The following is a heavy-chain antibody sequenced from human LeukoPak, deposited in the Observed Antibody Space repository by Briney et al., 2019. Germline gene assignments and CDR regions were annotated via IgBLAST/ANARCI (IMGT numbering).Heavy chain of an antibody. Sequence: PSQTLSLTCTVSGGSISSYYWSWIRQPAGKGLEWIGRIYTSGSTNYNPSLKGRVTMSVDTSKNQFSLKLSSVTAADTAVYYCARAASLSYYYGMDVWGQGTTVTVSS. D-gene: IGHD2-21*01. V-gene: IGHV4-4*07. CDR3: ARAASLSYYYGMDV. CDR2: IYTSGST. CDR1: GGSISSYY. J-gene: IGHJ6*02.